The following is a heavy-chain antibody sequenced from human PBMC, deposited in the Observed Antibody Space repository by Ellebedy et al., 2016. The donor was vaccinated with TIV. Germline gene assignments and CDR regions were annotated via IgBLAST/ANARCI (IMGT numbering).Heavy chain of an antibody. CDR1: GFTFSSYW. J-gene: IGHJ4*02. V-gene: IGHV3-74*01. CDR3: AREREGYSYGVDY. CDR2: INSDGSST. D-gene: IGHD5-18*01. Sequence: GGSLRLSCAASGFTFSSYWMHWVRQAPGKGLVWVSRINSDGSSTSYADSVKGRFTISRDNAKNTLYLQMNSLRAEDTAVYYCAREREGYSYGVDYWGQGTLVTVSS.